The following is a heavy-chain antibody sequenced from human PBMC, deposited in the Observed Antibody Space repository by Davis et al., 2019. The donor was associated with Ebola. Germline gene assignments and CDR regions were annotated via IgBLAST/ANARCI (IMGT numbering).Heavy chain of an antibody. CDR1: GFTFSLTD. D-gene: IGHD5-18*01. CDR2: SSTTISTT. J-gene: IGHJ4*02. CDR3: ARGLWGDTDY. Sequence: GESLKISCAASGFTFSLTDMNWVRQAPGKGLEWVSYSSTTISTTYYADSVKGRFTMSRDNGKNSVYLQMSSLRDEDTAVYYCARGLWGDTDYWGQGTLVTVSS. V-gene: IGHV3-48*02.